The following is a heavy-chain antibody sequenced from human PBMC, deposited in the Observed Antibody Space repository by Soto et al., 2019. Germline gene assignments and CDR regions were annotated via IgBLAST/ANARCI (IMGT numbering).Heavy chain of an antibody. CDR3: GKASSSYSWSPIDS. CDR1: GFTFDDYA. J-gene: IGHJ4*02. V-gene: IGHV3-9*01. D-gene: IGHD3-3*01. CDR2: ISWSTSSI. Sequence: GGSLRLSCVASGFTFDDYAMHWVRQIPGKGLQWVSGISWSTSSIGYGASLRGRFLISRDNANNSLYLQMNDLRPEDTALYYCGKASSSYSWSPIDSWGQGTMVTVSS.